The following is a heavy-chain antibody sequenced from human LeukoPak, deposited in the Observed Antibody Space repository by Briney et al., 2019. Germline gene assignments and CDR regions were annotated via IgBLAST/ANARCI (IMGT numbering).Heavy chain of an antibody. V-gene: IGHV3-30*02. Sequence: PGGSLRLSCAASGFTFSSYGMHWVRQAPGKGLEWVAFIRYDGSNKYYADSVKGRFTISRDNSKNTLYLQMNSLRAEDTAVYYCATPTVTTEQGDYWGQGTLVTVSS. CDR2: IRYDGSNK. D-gene: IGHD4-17*01. J-gene: IGHJ4*02. CDR3: ATPTVTTEQGDY. CDR1: GFTFSSYG.